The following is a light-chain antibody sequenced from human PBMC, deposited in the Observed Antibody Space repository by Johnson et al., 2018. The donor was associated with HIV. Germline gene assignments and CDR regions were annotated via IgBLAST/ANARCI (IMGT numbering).Light chain of an antibody. J-gene: IGLJ1*01. Sequence: QSVLTQPPSVSAAPGQKVTISCSGSSSNIGNNYVSWYQQVPGAAPKLLIYDNGKRPSGIPDRFSGSKSGTSATLGITGLQTGDEADYYCGTWDSSLSAAPYVFGTGTKVTVL. CDR3: GTWDSSLSAAPYV. CDR2: DNG. V-gene: IGLV1-51*01. CDR1: SSNIGNNY.